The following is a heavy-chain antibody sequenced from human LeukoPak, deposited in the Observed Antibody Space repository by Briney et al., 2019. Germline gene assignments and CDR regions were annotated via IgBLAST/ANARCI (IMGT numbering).Heavy chain of an antibody. J-gene: IGHJ4*02. CDR2: INQDESKK. V-gene: IGHV3-7*01. CDR1: GFTFSNDW. CDR3: ARDHAYRADY. D-gene: IGHD2-2*01. Sequence: GGSLTLSCTASGFTFSNDWMCWVRQAAGKGLEWVANINQDESKKYYADSVKGRFTISRDNAKNSLYLQMSSLTAEDTAIYYCARDHAYRADYWGQGTLVTVSS.